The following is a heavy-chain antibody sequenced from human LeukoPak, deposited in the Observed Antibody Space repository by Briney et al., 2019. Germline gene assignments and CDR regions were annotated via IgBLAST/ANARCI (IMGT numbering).Heavy chain of an antibody. CDR2: IYYSGST. V-gene: IGHV4-39*01. D-gene: IGHD3-16*02. Sequence: PPETLSLTCTVSGGSISGSSYYWGWIRQPPGKGLEWIGSIYYSGSTYYNPSLKSRVTISVDTSKNQFSLKLSSVTAADTAVYYCARFRVGDYVWGSYRYEVGAFDIWGQGTMVTVSS. CDR3: ARFRVGDYVWGSYRYEVGAFDI. J-gene: IGHJ3*02. CDR1: GGSISGSSYY.